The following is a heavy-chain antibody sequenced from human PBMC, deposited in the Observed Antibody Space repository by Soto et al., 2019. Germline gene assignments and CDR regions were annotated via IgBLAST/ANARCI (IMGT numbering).Heavy chain of an antibody. CDR3: ARDGGYSGSY. D-gene: IGHD1-26*01. CDR1: GYTFTSHA. J-gene: IGHJ4*02. Sequence: ASVKVSCKASGYTFTSHAMHWVRQAPGQRLEWMGWINTGNGNTNYAQKLQGRVTMTTDTSTSTAYMELRSLRSDDTAVYYCARDGGYSGSYWGQGTLVTVSS. V-gene: IGHV1-3*04. CDR2: INTGNGNT.